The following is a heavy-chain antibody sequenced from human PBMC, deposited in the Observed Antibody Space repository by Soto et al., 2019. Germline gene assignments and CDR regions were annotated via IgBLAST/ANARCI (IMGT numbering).Heavy chain of an antibody. D-gene: IGHD2-2*01. J-gene: IGHJ6*02. CDR2: FCYIQTT. CDR3: ARLGGHCSSSSCFGFYVMDV. CDR1: GGSITPSRYS. V-gene: IGHV4-39*01. Sequence: SETLPLIFAVSGGSITPSRYSWGWLRRPPGKGLGWVATFCYIQTTHYNPSLKSRANKPVNTSKNQFSLKLSSVTAADTAVFYCARLGGHCSSSSCFGFYVMDVWGQGTTVTVS.